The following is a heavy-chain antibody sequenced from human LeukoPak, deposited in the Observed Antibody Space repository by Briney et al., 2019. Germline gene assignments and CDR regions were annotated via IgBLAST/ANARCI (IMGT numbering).Heavy chain of an antibody. V-gene: IGHV3-53*01. CDR1: GFTASGTK. CDR2: IYSAGST. CDR3: ASAHTSLYYFDY. J-gene: IGHJ4*02. D-gene: IGHD2-2*02. Sequence: GGPLGFSGEAPGFTASGTKMNGVRQAPGKGLEWVSVIYSAGSTYYADSVKGRFTISRDNSKNTLYLQMSSLRAEDTAVYYCASAHTSLYYFDYWGQGTLVTVSS.